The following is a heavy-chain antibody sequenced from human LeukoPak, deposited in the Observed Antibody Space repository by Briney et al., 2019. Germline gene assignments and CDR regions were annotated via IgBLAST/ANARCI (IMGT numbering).Heavy chain of an antibody. Sequence: GGSLRLSCAASGFTFSSYAMHWVRQAPGKGLEWVAVISYDGSNKYYADSVKGRFTIPRDNSENTLYLQTNSLRAEDTAVYYCARVYGYSYGYGHPGSASPGAFDYWGQGTLVTVSS. J-gene: IGHJ4*02. CDR2: ISYDGSNK. CDR3: ARVYGYSYGYGHPGSASPGAFDY. CDR1: GFTFSSYA. V-gene: IGHV3-30*04. D-gene: IGHD5-18*01.